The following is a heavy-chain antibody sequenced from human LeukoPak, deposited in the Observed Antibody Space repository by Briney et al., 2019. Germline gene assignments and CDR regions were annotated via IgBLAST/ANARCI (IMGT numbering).Heavy chain of an antibody. CDR3: AGRWFGELNYYFDY. CDR1: GYTLTELS. Sequence: ASVKVSCKVSGYTLTELSMHCVRQTLGKGVEWMGRFDPEDGETIYAQKFQGRVTMTEDTSTDTAYMELSSLRYEDTAVYYCAGRWFGELNYYFDYWGQGTLVTVSS. J-gene: IGHJ4*02. D-gene: IGHD3-10*01. V-gene: IGHV1-24*01. CDR2: FDPEDGET.